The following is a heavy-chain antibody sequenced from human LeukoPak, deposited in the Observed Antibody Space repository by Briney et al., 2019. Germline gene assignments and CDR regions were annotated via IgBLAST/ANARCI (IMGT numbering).Heavy chain of an antibody. J-gene: IGHJ5*02. CDR2: IYYSGST. V-gene: IGHV4-59*01. CDR1: GGSISSYY. Sequence: SETLSLTCTVSGGSISSYYWGWIRQPPGKGLEWIGYIYYSGSTDYNPSLKSRVTISVDTSKNQFSLKLSSVTAADRAVYYCARGYGSGSYYVYDWFDPWGQGTLVTVSS. CDR3: ARGYGSGSYYVYDWFDP. D-gene: IGHD3-10*01.